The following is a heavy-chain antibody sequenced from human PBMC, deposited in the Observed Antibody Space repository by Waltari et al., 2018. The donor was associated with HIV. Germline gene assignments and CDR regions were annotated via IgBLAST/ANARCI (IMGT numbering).Heavy chain of an antibody. CDR2: IIPVFGTT. V-gene: IGHV1-69*01. CDR3: ARMATVVDWYFDL. D-gene: IGHD2-15*01. J-gene: IGHJ2*01. CDR1: GGPLHNSA. Sequence: QVQLVQSGAEVKKPGSSVKVSCKAPGGPLHNSAITWVRQAPGQGLEWMGGIIPVFGTTNYAQKFQGRLTIIADESTSTGYMELSSLRSEDTAVYYCARMATVVDWYFDLWGRGTLVTVSS.